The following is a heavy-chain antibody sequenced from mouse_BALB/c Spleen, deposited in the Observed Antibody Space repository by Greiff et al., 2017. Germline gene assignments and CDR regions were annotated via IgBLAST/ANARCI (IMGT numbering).Heavy chain of an antibody. D-gene: IGHD3-1*01. CDR2: INPSTGYT. J-gene: IGHJ4*01. CDR1: GYTFTSYW. CDR3: ARSSSGAIYAMDY. Sequence: VKLQESGAELAKPGASVKMSCKASGYTFTSYWMHWVKQRPGQGLEWIGYINPSTGYTEYNQKFKDKATLTADKSSSTAYMQLSSLTSEDSAVYYCARSSSGAIYAMDYWGQGTSVTVSS. V-gene: IGHV1-7*01.